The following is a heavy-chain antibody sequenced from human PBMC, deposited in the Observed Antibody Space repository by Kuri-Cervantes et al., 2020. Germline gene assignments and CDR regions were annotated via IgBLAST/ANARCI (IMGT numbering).Heavy chain of an antibody. CDR2: ISSSSSYI. V-gene: IGHV3-21*04. CDR3: ARDNYDYIWGSYRKFDY. CDR1: GFTFSSYS. J-gene: IGHJ4*02. Sequence: GGSLRLSCAASGFTFSSYSMNWVRQAPGKGLEWVSSISSSSSYIYYADSVKGRFTISRDNAKNSLYLQMNSLRAEDTAVYYCARDNYDYIWGSYRKFDYWGQGTLVTVSS. D-gene: IGHD3-16*02.